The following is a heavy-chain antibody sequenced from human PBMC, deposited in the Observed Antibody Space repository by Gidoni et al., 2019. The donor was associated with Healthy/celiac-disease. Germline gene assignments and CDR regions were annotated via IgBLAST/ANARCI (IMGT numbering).Heavy chain of an antibody. CDR2: IYYSGST. Sequence: QVQLQESGPGLVKPSETLYLTCSVSGGSINSYYWNWIRQPPGKGLEWFGYIYYSGSTKYNPSLKNRVSISVDTSKNQFSLKLRSVTAADTAVYYCARAPYDYGWGSYRDAFDIWGQGTMVTVSS. D-gene: IGHD3-16*02. J-gene: IGHJ3*02. CDR3: ARAPYDYGWGSYRDAFDI. V-gene: IGHV4-59*01. CDR1: GGSINSYY.